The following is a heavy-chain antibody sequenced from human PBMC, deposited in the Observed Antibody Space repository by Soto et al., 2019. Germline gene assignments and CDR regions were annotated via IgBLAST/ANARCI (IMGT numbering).Heavy chain of an antibody. V-gene: IGHV3-53*01. D-gene: IGHD3-10*01. CDR2: IYDNGAT. J-gene: IGHJ6*04. Sequence: GGSLRLSCSPCLFSVRNNFMTWVRKAPGWGLEWVSIIYDNGATSYADSVRGRFTVSRDEVKNTLYLQMNSLRVEDTAVYYCARSVEDVLLWFGEFHLPSDYYYGRDVWGKGTTVTVSS. CDR1: LFSVRNNF. CDR3: ARSVEDVLLWFGEFHLPSDYYYGRDV.